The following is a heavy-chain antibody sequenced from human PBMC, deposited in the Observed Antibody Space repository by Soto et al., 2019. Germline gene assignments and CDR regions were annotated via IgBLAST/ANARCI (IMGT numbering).Heavy chain of an antibody. D-gene: IGHD1-26*01. Sequence: QITLKESGPTLVKPTQTLTLTCTFSGFSLSTSGVGVGWIRQPPGKALEWLAIIYWDDDKRYSPSLKSRLTITKDISKNQVVLTMTNMDPVDTATYYCAHRGSGSYYGLGTFDIWGQGTMVTVSS. CDR1: GFSLSTSGVG. J-gene: IGHJ3*02. V-gene: IGHV2-5*02. CDR2: IYWDDDK. CDR3: AHRGSGSYYGLGTFDI.